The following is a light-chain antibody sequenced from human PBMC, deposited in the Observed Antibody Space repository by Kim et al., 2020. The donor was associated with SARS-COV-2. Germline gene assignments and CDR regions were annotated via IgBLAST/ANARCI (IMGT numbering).Light chain of an antibody. CDR2: KVA. Sequence: ATIWCRASQSLVKRNGNTYLNWVQQRPGEAPRRLIYKVANRDSGVPDRFSGSGSGTDFTLTISRVEAEDVGIYYCMQGTHWPPWTFGQGTKVDIK. CDR3: MQGTHWPPWT. CDR1: QSLVKRNGNTY. V-gene: IGKV2-30*01. J-gene: IGKJ1*01.